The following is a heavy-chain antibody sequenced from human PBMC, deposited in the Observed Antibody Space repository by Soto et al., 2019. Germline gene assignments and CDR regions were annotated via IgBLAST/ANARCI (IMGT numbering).Heavy chain of an antibody. V-gene: IGHV4-30-4*01. CDR3: AREAMTTAL. Sequence: PSETLSLTCTVSGGSITSGDYYWSWIRQPPGKGLEWVGYIYYSGSTYYNPSLKSRITMSADTSKNQFSLKLSSVTAADTAVYYCAREAMTTALWGQGTLVTVSS. CDR2: IYYSGST. J-gene: IGHJ4*02. CDR1: GGSITSGDYY. D-gene: IGHD4-4*01.